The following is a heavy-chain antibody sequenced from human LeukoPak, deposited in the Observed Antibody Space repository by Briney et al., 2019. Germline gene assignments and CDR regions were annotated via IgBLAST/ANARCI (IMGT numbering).Heavy chain of an antibody. J-gene: IGHJ6*02. CDR3: ARDEDSGYGTKGMGV. V-gene: IGHV1-2*04. D-gene: IGHD3-22*01. CDR1: GYTFTGYY. CDR2: INPNSGGT. Sequence: ASVKVSCKASGYTFTGYYMHWVRQAPGQGLEWMGWINPNSGGTNYAQKFQGWVTMTRDTSISTAYMELSRLRSDDTAVYYCARDEDSGYGTKGMGVWGQGTTVTVSS.